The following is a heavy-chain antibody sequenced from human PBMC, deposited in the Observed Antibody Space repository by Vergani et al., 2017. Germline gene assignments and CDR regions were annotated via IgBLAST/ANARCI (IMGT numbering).Heavy chain of an antibody. D-gene: IGHD2-2*02. CDR1: GFTFSSYG. Sequence: QVQLVESGGGVVQPGRSLRLSCAASGFTFSSYGMHWVRQAPGKGLEWVAVIWYDGSNKYYADSVKGRFTISRDNSKNTLYLQMSSLRAEDTAVYYCVKDGGYCSSTSCYTTSFDYWGQGTLVTVSS. CDR2: IWYDGSNK. J-gene: IGHJ4*02. V-gene: IGHV3-33*06. CDR3: VKDGGYCSSTSCYTTSFDY.